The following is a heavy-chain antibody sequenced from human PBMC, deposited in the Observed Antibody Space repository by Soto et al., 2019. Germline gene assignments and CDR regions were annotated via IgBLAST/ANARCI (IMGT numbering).Heavy chain of an antibody. CDR1: GFTFSSYA. CDR2: ISGSGGGK. Sequence: EVQLLESGGGLVQPGGSLRLSCAASGFTFSSYAMSWVRQAPGKGLEWVSAISGSGGGKYYADSVKGRFTISRDNPKNTLYLQMNSLRAEDTAVYYCAKDAHYYGLGSYPNGEFDCWGQGTLVTVSS. CDR3: AKDAHYYGLGSYPNGEFDC. J-gene: IGHJ4*02. V-gene: IGHV3-23*01. D-gene: IGHD3-10*01.